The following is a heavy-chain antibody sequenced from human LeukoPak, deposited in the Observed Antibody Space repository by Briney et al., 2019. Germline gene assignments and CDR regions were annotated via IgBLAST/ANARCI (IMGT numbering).Heavy chain of an antibody. CDR1: GFTFSTYG. CDR2: IWYEGSNK. V-gene: IGHV3-33*01. J-gene: IGHJ5*02. D-gene: IGHD2-2*01. Sequence: PGGSLRLSWVASGFTFSTYGLHWVRPAPPKGLDWVAVIWYEGSNKYYADSVQGRFTISRDNSKNTLYLQMHSLRDEDTALYYCARDIESYHPEYWFDPWGRGTLVTVSS. CDR3: ARDIESYHPEYWFDP.